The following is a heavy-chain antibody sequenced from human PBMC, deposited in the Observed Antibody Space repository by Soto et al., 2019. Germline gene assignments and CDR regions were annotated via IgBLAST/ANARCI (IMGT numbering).Heavy chain of an antibody. V-gene: IGHV4-34*01. CDR1: GGSFSGYY. J-gene: IGHJ6*02. D-gene: IGHD3-9*01. Sequence: PSETLSLTCAVYGGSFSGYYWSWIRQPPGKGLEWIGEINHSGSTNYNPSLKSRVTISVDTSKNQFSLKLSSVTAADTAEYYCARVVRYFDTPYGLDVWGQGTTVTVSS. CDR2: INHSGST. CDR3: ARVVRYFDTPYGLDV.